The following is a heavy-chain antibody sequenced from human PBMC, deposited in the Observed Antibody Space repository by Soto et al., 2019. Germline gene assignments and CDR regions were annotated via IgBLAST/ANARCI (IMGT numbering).Heavy chain of an antibody. J-gene: IGHJ6*02. CDR1: GFTFDDYA. D-gene: IGHD5-18*01. CDR3: AKDAIHVLLGYTYGAGGMDV. V-gene: IGHV3-9*01. Sequence: EVQLVESGGDLVQPGRSLRLSCAASGFTFDDYAMHCVRLAPGKGLEWVSGISWNSGDIYYADSVKGRFTISRDNAKNSLYLQMNSLRPDDTAMYYCAKDAIHVLLGYTYGAGGMDVWGQGTTVTVSS. CDR2: ISWNSGDI.